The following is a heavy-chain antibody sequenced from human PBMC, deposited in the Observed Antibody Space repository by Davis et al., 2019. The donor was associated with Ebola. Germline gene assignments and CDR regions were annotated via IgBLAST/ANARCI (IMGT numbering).Heavy chain of an antibody. D-gene: IGHD5-24*01. J-gene: IGHJ4*03. CDR1: GFTFSSYA. Sequence: GESLKISCAASGFTFSSYAMHWVRQAPGKGLEWVAVISYDGSNKYYAESVKGRFTISRDNSKNTLYLRMNSLRAEDTAVYYCARDLESRWLQSFDYWGQGTTVTVSS. V-gene: IGHV3-30*04. CDR3: ARDLESRWLQSFDY. CDR2: ISYDGSNK.